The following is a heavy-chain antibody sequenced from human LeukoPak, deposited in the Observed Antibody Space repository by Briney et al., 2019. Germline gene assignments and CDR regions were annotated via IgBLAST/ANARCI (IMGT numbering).Heavy chain of an antibody. V-gene: IGHV1-18*01. CDR3: ARAPMAAATRVDY. CDR1: GYTFTNYA. D-gene: IGHD2-15*01. Sequence: ASVKVSCKASGYTFTNYAISWVRQAPGQGLEWMGWVSAYNDNTNYAQKFQGRVTKNTDPSTTTAYLELRSLRSDDTAVYYCARAPMAAATRVDYWGQGTLVTVSS. J-gene: IGHJ4*02. CDR2: VSAYNDNT.